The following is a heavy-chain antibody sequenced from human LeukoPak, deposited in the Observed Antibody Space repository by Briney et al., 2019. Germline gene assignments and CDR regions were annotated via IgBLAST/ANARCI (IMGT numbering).Heavy chain of an antibody. J-gene: IGHJ5*02. Sequence: SQTLSLTCAVSGGSISSGGYSWSWIRQPPGKGLEWIGYTYHSGSTYYNPSLKSRVTISVDRSKNQFSLKLSSVTAADTAVYYCARGVSYGHQTPWGQGTLVTVSS. CDR2: TYHSGST. V-gene: IGHV4-30-2*01. CDR1: GGSISSGGYS. D-gene: IGHD5-18*01. CDR3: ARGVSYGHQTP.